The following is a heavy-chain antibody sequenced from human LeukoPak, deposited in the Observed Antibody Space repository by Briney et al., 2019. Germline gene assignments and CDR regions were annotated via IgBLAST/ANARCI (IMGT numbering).Heavy chain of an antibody. CDR2: IYSGGST. CDR3: ARDPIVGAKRSYYFDY. V-gene: IGHV3-66*01. CDR1: GFTVSSNY. D-gene: IGHD1-26*01. Sequence: PGGSLRLSCAASGFTVSSNYMSWVRQAPGKGLEWVSVIYSGGSTYYADSVKGRFIISRDNSKNTLYLQMNSLRAEDTAVYYCARDPIVGAKRSYYFDYWGQGTLVTVSS. J-gene: IGHJ4*02.